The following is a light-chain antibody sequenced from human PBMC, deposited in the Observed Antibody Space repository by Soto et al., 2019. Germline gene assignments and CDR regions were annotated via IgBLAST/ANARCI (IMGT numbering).Light chain of an antibody. CDR2: EVS. CDR3: CSYSRSTTYVV. CDR1: NSDVGSYNL. J-gene: IGLJ3*02. V-gene: IGLV2-23*02. Sequence: QSALTQPASMSGSPGQSITISCTGTNSDVGSYNLVSWYQQYPGKAPKLIIYEVSKRPSGISNRFSGSKSGNTASLTISGLQAEDEADYYCCSYSRSTTYVVFGGGTKLTVL.